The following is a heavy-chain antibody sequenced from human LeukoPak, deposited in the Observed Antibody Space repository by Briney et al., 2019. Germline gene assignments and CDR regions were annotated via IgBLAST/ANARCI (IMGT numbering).Heavy chain of an antibody. D-gene: IGHD6-13*01. CDR3: AKDMSDGSSWYSGGFDP. Sequence: GGSLRLSCAASGFTFSSYEMNWVRQAPGKGLEWVSYISSSGSTIYYADSVKGRFTISRDNAKNSLYLQMNSLRAEDTALYYCAKDMSDGSSWYSGGFDPWGQGTLVIVSS. CDR1: GFTFSSYE. V-gene: IGHV3-48*03. CDR2: ISSSGSTI. J-gene: IGHJ5*02.